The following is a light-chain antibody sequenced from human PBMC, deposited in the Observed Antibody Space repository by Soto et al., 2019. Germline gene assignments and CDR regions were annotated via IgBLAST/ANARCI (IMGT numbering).Light chain of an antibody. CDR2: AAS. Sequence: IQMTQSPYSLSASVEDRVIITCRASQSISNHLNWYQQKPGKAPKLLIFAASSLQSGVPSRFSGSRSGPDFTLTISSLQPEDFATYYCQQSYSSPPTFGQGTKVDIK. CDR3: QQSYSSPPT. CDR1: QSISNH. V-gene: IGKV1-39*01. J-gene: IGKJ1*01.